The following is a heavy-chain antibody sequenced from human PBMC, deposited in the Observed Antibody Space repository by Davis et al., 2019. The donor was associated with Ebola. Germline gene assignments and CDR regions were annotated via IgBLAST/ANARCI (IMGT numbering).Heavy chain of an antibody. J-gene: IGHJ6*02. CDR1: GFSVSSNY. Sequence: GESLKISCPASGFSVSSNYMSWVRQAPGKGLEWVAVIWYDGSNKYYADSVKGRFTISRDNSKNTLYLQMNSLRAEDTAVYYCARDVLGLYGMDLWGQGTTVTVSS. D-gene: IGHD6-19*01. CDR3: ARDVLGLYGMDL. V-gene: IGHV3-33*08. CDR2: IWYDGSNK.